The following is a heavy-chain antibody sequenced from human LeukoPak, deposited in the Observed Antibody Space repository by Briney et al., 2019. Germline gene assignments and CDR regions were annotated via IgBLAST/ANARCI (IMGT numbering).Heavy chain of an antibody. CDR2: ISYSGST. D-gene: IGHD3-10*01. CDR1: GDSISSSY. Sequence: SETLSLTCTVSGDSISSSYWSWIRQPPGKGLEWIGYISYSGSTSSNPSLRSRVTISVDTSKNQFSLKLSSVTAADTAVYYCAKGYFYGSGSYCQPFDYWGQGTLVTVSS. V-gene: IGHV4-59*12. CDR3: AKGYFYGSGSYCQPFDY. J-gene: IGHJ4*02.